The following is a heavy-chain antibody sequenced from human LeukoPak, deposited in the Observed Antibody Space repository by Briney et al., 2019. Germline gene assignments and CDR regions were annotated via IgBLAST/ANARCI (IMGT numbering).Heavy chain of an antibody. CDR3: ARLAVAGDFDY. CDR2: AYYSGST. D-gene: IGHD6-19*01. J-gene: IGHJ4*02. V-gene: IGHV4-39*07. Sequence: SETLSLTCTVSGGSISSSSYYWGWIRQPPGKGLEWIGSAYYSGSTYYNPSLKSRVTISVDTSKNQFSLKPSSVTAADTAVYYCARLAVAGDFDYWGQGTLVTVSS. CDR1: GGSISSSSYY.